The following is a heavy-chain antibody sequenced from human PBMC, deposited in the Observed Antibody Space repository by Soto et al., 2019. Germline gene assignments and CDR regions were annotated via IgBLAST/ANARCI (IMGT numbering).Heavy chain of an antibody. D-gene: IGHD2-8*01. V-gene: IGHV3-21*01. J-gene: IGHJ6*02. CDR1: GFTFSSYN. CDR3: WLYCTNGVVCRGGMDV. CDR2: ISSSSSYI. Sequence: EVQLVESGGGLVKPGGSLRLSCAASGFTFSSYNMNWVRQAPGKGLEWVSSISSSSSYIYYADSVKGRVTIFRDNAKNSLYLQMNSPSAEDTAVYYCWLYCTNGVVCRGGMDVWGQGTTVTVSS.